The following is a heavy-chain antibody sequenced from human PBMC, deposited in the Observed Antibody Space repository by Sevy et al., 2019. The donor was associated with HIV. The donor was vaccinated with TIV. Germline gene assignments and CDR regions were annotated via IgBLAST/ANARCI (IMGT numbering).Heavy chain of an antibody. D-gene: IGHD3-10*01. CDR1: GGSISSSSYY. V-gene: IGHV4-39*01. Sequence: SETLSLTCTVSGGSISSSSYYWGWIRQPPGKGLEWIGNIYYSGSTYYNPSLKSRVTISVDTSKNQFSLKLSSVTAADTAVYYCARLGRGEILYDFDYWGQGTLVTVSS. CDR3: ARLGRGEILYDFDY. CDR2: IYYSGST. J-gene: IGHJ4*02.